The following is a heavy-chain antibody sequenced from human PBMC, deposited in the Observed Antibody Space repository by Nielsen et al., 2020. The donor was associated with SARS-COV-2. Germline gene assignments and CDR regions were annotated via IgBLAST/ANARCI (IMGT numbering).Heavy chain of an antibody. CDR3: ARDDTVTMYYYSYYGMDV. V-gene: IGHV1-46*01. Sequence: ASVKVSCKASGYTFTSYGISWVRQAPGQGLEWMGIINPSGGSTSYAQKFQGRVTMTRDTSTSTVYMELSSLRSEDTAVYYCARDDTVTMYYYSYYGMDVWGQGTTVTVSS. CDR2: INPSGGST. J-gene: IGHJ6*02. CDR1: GYTFTSYG. D-gene: IGHD4-17*01.